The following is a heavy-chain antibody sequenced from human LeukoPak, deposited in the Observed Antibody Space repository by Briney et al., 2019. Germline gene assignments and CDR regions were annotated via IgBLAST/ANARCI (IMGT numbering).Heavy chain of an antibody. CDR3: ARKYSYGPYGMDV. CDR2: ISAYNGNT. Sequence: ASVKVSCKASGYTFTSYGISWVRQAPGQGLEWMGWISAYNGNTNYAQKLQGRVTITADKSTSTAYMELSSLRSEDTAVYYCARKYSYGPYGMDVWGQGTTVTVSS. V-gene: IGHV1-18*01. J-gene: IGHJ6*02. CDR1: GYTFTSYG. D-gene: IGHD5-18*01.